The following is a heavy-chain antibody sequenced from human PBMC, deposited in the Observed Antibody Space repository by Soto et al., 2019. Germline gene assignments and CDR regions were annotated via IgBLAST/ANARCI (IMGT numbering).Heavy chain of an antibody. D-gene: IGHD3-22*01. V-gene: IGHV5-51*01. CDR3: ARQIYDSDTGPNFQYYFDS. Sequence: GESLKISCKGSGYSFTSYWIGWVRQMPGKGLEWMGIIYPGDSHTSYSPSFQGHVTISAAKSITTAYLQWSSLRASDTAMYYCARQIYDSDTGPNFQYYFDSWGQGTPVTVSS. CDR1: GYSFTSYW. J-gene: IGHJ4*02. CDR2: IYPGDSHT.